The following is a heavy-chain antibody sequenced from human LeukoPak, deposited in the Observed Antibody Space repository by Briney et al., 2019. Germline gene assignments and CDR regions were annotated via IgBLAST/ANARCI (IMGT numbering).Heavy chain of an antibody. Sequence: GGSLRLSRVASGFTFNNYAMNWVRQAPGKGLEWVSYISRSSSYTYYADSVKGRFTISRDDAKNSLYLQMNSLRAEDTAVYYCARGHYGMDVWGQGTTVTVSS. CDR1: GFTFNNYA. J-gene: IGHJ6*02. CDR3: ARGHYGMDV. CDR2: ISRSSSYT. V-gene: IGHV3-21*05.